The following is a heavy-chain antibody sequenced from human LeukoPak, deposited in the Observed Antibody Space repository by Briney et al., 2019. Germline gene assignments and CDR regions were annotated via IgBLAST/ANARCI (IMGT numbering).Heavy chain of an antibody. Sequence: SETLSLTCTVSGGSISSSSYYWGWIRQPPGKGLEWIGSIYYSGSTYYNPSLKSRVTISVDTSKNQFSLKLSSVTAADTAVYYCARLQDSSGYYHFDYWGQGTLVTVSS. CDR2: IYYSGST. D-gene: IGHD3-22*01. V-gene: IGHV4-39*07. CDR1: GGSISSSSYY. J-gene: IGHJ4*02. CDR3: ARLQDSSGYYHFDY.